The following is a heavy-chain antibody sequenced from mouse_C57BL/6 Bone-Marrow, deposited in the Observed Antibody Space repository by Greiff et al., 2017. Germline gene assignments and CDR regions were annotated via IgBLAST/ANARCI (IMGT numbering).Heavy chain of an antibody. J-gene: IGHJ2*01. CDR1: GFTFSDYG. V-gene: IGHV5-17*01. D-gene: IGHD1-1*01. CDR2: ISSGSSTI. CDR3: ARSYYGPYFDY. Sequence: EVKLVESGGGLVKPGGSLKLSCAASGFTFSDYGMHWVRQAPEKGLEWVAYISSGSSTIYYADTVKGRFTISRDNAKNTLFLQMTSLRAEDTAMYYCARSYYGPYFDYWGQGTTLTVSS.